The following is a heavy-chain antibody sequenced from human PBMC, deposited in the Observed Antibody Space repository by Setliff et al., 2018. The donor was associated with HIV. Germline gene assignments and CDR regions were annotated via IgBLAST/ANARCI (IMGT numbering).Heavy chain of an antibody. CDR2: IYLGDSDT. Sequence: GESLQISCKGSGYSFSSSWIRWVRQMPGKGLEWMGIIYLGDSDTRYGPSFQGQVTISADKSISTAYLQWSSLKASDTAMYYCARSIAVAGKFDYWGQGTLVTVSS. V-gene: IGHV5-51*01. CDR3: ARSIAVAGKFDY. J-gene: IGHJ4*02. D-gene: IGHD6-19*01. CDR1: GYSFSSSW.